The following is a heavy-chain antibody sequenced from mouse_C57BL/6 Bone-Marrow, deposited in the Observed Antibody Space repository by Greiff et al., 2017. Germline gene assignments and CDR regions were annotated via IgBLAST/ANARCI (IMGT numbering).Heavy chain of an antibody. Sequence: QVQLQQSGAELARPGASVKMSCKASGYTFTSYTMHWVKQRPGQGLEWIGYINPSSGYTKYNQKFKDKATLTADKSSSTAYMQLSSLTSEDSAVYYCARCNYDYDGSTWCAYWGQGTLVTVSA. V-gene: IGHV1-4*01. CDR2: INPSSGYT. D-gene: IGHD2-4*01. CDR1: GYTFTSYT. J-gene: IGHJ3*01. CDR3: ARCNYDYDGSTWCAY.